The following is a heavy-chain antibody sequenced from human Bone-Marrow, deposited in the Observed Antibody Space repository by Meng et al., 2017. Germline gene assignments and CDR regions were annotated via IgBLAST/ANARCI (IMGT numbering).Heavy chain of an antibody. D-gene: IGHD6-19*01. V-gene: IGHV3-30-3*01. Sequence: QIQLVESGGGVVQPGGSLRLSCATSGFTFTDYAMHWVRQAPGKGPQWVAIVSHDGNSGCYADSVKGRFTISRDNAKNTLYLQMNSLRAEDTAVYYCARASIAVAGVDYWGQGTLVTVSS. CDR1: GFTFTDYA. CDR3: ARASIAVAGVDY. CDR2: VSHDGNSG. J-gene: IGHJ4*02.